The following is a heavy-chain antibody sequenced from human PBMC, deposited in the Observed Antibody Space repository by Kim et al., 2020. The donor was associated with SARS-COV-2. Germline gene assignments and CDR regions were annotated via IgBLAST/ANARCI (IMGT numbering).Heavy chain of an antibody. V-gene: IGHV3-64D*06. CDR1: GFTFSSYA. J-gene: IGHJ4*02. Sequence: GGSLRLSCSASGFTFSSYAMHWVRQAPGKGLEYVSAISSNGGSTYYADSVKGRFTISRDNSKNTLYLQMSSLRAEDTAVYYCVKDGGALLWFGETDYWGQGTLVTVSS. CDR3: VKDGGALLWFGETDY. D-gene: IGHD3-10*01. CDR2: ISSNGGST.